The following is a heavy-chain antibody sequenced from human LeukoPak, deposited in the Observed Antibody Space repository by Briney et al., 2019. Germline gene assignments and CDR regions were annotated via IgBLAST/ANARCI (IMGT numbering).Heavy chain of an antibody. CDR1: GGSISGSF. Sequence: SEALSLHCTVSGGSISGSFLSLIPQPPGKGPEWIAYMYNSGSTNYNPSLKSRVTISIDTSKNQFSLKLSSLTAADTAIYYCARGIESYGDYGYWGQGILVTVSS. CDR3: ARGIESYGDYGY. CDR2: MYNSGST. V-gene: IGHV4-59*01. J-gene: IGHJ4*02. D-gene: IGHD4-17*01.